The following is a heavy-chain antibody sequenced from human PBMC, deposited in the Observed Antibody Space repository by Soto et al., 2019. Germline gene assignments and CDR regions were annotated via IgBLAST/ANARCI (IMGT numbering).Heavy chain of an antibody. V-gene: IGHV3-11*05. D-gene: IGHD1-26*01. CDR1: GFTFSDYY. CDR2: ISSSSSYT. Sequence: QVQLVESGGGLVKPGGSLRLSCAASGFTFSDYYMSWIRQAPGKGLEWVSYISSSSSYTNYADSVKGRFTISRDNAKNSLYLQMNSLRAEDTAVYYCARDGVGATVLGYYYGMDVWGQGTTVTVSS. J-gene: IGHJ6*02. CDR3: ARDGVGATVLGYYYGMDV.